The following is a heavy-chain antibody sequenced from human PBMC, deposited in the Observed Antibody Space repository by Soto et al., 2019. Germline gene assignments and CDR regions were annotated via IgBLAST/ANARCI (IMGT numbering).Heavy chain of an antibody. V-gene: IGHV3-30-3*01. CDR3: ARDGNYNWNDVYFDY. CDR1: GFTFSSYA. CDR2: ISYDGSNK. Sequence: GSLRLSCAASGFTFSSYAMHWVRQAPGKGLEWVAVISYDGSNKYYADSVKGRFTISRDNSKNTLYLQMNSLRAEDTAVYYCARDGNYNWNDVYFDYWGQGTLVTVSS. D-gene: IGHD1-20*01. J-gene: IGHJ4*02.